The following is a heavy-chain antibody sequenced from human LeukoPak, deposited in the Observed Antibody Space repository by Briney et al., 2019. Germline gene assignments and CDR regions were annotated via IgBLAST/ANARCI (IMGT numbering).Heavy chain of an antibody. CDR2: IYYSGST. CDR1: GGSISGYY. Sequence: SETLSLTCTVSGGSISGYYWSWIRQPPGKGLEWIGYIYYSGSTNYNPSLESRVTISVDTSNNQFSLKLSSMTAADTAVYYCARDKVTSGGMDVWGQGTTVTVSS. V-gene: IGHV4-59*01. D-gene: IGHD1-14*01. CDR3: ARDKVTSGGMDV. J-gene: IGHJ6*02.